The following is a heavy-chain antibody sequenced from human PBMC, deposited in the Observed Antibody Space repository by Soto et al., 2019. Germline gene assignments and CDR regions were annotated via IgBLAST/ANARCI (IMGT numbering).Heavy chain of an antibody. J-gene: IGHJ6*02. CDR3: ARSRYSSSWRLYYYYGMDV. CDR1: GYSFTSYW. V-gene: IGHV5-51*01. D-gene: IGHD6-13*01. Sequence: GESLKISCKGSGYSFTSYWIGWVGQVPGKGLEWMGIIYPGDSDTRYSPSFQGQVTISADKSISTAYLQWSSLKASDTAMYYCARSRYSSSWRLYYYYGMDVWGQGTTVTVSS. CDR2: IYPGDSDT.